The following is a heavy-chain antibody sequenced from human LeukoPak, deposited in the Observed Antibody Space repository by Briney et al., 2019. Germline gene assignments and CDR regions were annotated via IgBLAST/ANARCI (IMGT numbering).Heavy chain of an antibody. Sequence: SETLSLTCTVSGGSMTTHHWNWIRQTPGGGLEGIGYVFDSGRTNQNPSLKSRVALSADQSKNQLSLRLSSVTAADTAVYYCTTIKRGNIFGYFDFWGQGILVTVSS. CDR2: VFDSGRT. D-gene: IGHD5-18*01. V-gene: IGHV4-59*11. CDR1: GGSMTTHH. CDR3: TTIKRGNIFGYFDF. J-gene: IGHJ4*02.